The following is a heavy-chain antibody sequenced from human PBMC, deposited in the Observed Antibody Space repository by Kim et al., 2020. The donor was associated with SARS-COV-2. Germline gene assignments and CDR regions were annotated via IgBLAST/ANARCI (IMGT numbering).Heavy chain of an antibody. Sequence: LKGRVTISVDTSKNQFSLKLSSVTAADTAVYYCARLDTGYSSGWYDWFDPWGQGTLVTVSS. CDR3: ARLDTGYSSGWYDWFDP. V-gene: IGHV4-39*07. J-gene: IGHJ5*02. D-gene: IGHD6-19*01.